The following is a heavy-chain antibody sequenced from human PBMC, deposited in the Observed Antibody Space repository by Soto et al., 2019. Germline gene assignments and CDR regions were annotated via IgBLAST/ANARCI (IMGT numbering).Heavy chain of an antibody. Sequence: QVQLQESGPGLVKPSETLSLTCTVSGGSISSYYWTWIRQPPGQGLGWIGYIFYSGSTNYNPSLKSRGTISLDTSKNQYSLKLSSVTAADTAVYYCARHYSAYSSSDWFDPWGQGTLVTVSS. V-gene: IGHV4-59*08. CDR3: ARHYSAYSSSDWFDP. D-gene: IGHD6-6*01. CDR1: GGSISSYY. CDR2: IFYSGST. J-gene: IGHJ5*02.